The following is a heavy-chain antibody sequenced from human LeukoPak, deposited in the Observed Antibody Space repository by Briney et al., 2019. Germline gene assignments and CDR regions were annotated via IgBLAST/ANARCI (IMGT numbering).Heavy chain of an antibody. V-gene: IGHV1-18*01. Sequence: GASVKVSCKASGYTFTSYGISWVRQAPGQGLERMGWISAYNGNTNYAQKLQGRVTMTTDTSTSTAYMELRSLRSDDTAVYYCARFTMVRGVIPFDYWGQGTLVTVSS. CDR3: ARFTMVRGVIPFDY. CDR1: GYTFTSYG. D-gene: IGHD3-10*01. J-gene: IGHJ4*02. CDR2: ISAYNGNT.